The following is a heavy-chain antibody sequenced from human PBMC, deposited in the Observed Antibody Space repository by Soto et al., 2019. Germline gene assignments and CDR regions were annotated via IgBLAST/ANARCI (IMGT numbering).Heavy chain of an antibody. J-gene: IGHJ4*02. V-gene: IGHV3-23*01. D-gene: IGHD5-12*01. CDR3: AKGSINRPHIVATIRFN. Sequence: HPGGSLRLSCAASGFTFSSYAMSWVRQAPGKGLEWVSAISGSGGSTYYADSVKGGFTISRDNSKNMLYLQMNSLRAEDTAVYYCAKGSINRPHIVATIRFNWGQGTLVTVSS. CDR2: ISGSGGST. CDR1: GFTFSSYA.